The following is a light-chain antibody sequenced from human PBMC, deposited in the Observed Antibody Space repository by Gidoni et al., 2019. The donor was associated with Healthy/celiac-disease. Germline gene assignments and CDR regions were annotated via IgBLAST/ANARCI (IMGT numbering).Light chain of an antibody. CDR1: SPNIGSNT. J-gene: IGLJ2*01. CDR3: AAWDDSLNGVV. Sequence: QSVLTPPPSASGTPGQRVTITGSGSSPNIGSNTVNWYQQLPGTAPKLLIYSNNQRPSGVPDRFSGSKSGTSASLASSGLQSEDEADYYCAAWDDSLNGVVFGGGTKLTVL. CDR2: SNN. V-gene: IGLV1-44*01.